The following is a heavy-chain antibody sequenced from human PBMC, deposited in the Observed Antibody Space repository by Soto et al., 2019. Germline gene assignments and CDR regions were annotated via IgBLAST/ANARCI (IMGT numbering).Heavy chain of an antibody. CDR3: AAFRTFYGGPRDY. V-gene: IGHV4-39*01. J-gene: IGHJ4*02. D-gene: IGHD4-17*01. CDR2: LYFGGNS. CDR1: GGSVSSSGYY. Sequence: QLQLLESGPGLVKPSETLSLTCTISGGSVSSSGYYWGWIRQPPGKDLEWIGSLYFGGNSYYNPSLQSRVPVSVDTPKNRFSLEWTSVTAADTAVYYCAAFRTFYGGPRDYWGQGILVTVSS.